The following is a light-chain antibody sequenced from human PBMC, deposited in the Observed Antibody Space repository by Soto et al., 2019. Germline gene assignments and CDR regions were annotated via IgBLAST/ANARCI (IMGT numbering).Light chain of an antibody. J-gene: IGLJ1*01. CDR2: QVT. CDR3: MSYAGGNRFV. Sequence: QSVLTQPPSASGSPRHSVTLSCAGTINDVGGYNYVSWYQQHPGKVPQLMIYQVTKRPSGVPDRFSASKSDATASLTISGLQAEDEGDYYCMSYAGGNRFVFGTGTKVTVL. V-gene: IGLV2-8*01. CDR1: INDVGGYNY.